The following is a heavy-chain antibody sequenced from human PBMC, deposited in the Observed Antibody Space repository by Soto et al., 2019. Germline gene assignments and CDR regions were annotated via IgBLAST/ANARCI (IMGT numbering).Heavy chain of an antibody. CDR3: AKRRGGSGSLTPRVDF. CDR1: GFTFNNYA. CDR2: ISGGGDTT. Sequence: EVQLLESGGGLVQPGGSLRLSCAASGFTFNNYAMTWVRQAPGKGLEWVSAISGGGDTTSYADSVKGRFTVSRDGFKNTLYLQMSSLRAEDTALYYCAKRRGGSGSLTPRVDFWGQGTLITVSS. V-gene: IGHV3-23*01. J-gene: IGHJ4*02. D-gene: IGHD3-10*01.